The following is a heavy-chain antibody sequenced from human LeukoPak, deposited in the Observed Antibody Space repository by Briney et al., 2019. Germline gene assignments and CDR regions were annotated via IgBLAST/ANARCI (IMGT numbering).Heavy chain of an antibody. CDR2: IYHRGST. D-gene: IGHD4-17*01. V-gene: IGHV4-4*02. J-gene: IGHJ3*02. CDR3: ATLHYGDYVEAFDI. Sequence: PSETLSLTCAVSGGSISSSNWWSWVRQPPGKGLEWIGEIYHRGSTNYNPSLKSRVTISVDKSKNQFSLKLGSVTAADTAVYYCATLHYGDYVEAFDIWGQGTMVTVSS. CDR1: GGSISSSNW.